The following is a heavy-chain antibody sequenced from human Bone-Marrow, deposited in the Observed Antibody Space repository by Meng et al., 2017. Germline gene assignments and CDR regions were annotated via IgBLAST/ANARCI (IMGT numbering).Heavy chain of an antibody. CDR1: GYRFSDSS. Sequence: ASVKVSCKASGYRFSDSSIHWVRQAPGQGLEWMGWISAYNGNTNYAQKLQGRVTMTTDTSTSTAYMELRSLRSDDTAVYYCARDRAYSSSWWCAFDIWGQGTMVTVSS. CDR3: ARDRAYSSSWWCAFDI. V-gene: IGHV1-18*04. CDR2: ISAYNGNT. D-gene: IGHD6-13*01. J-gene: IGHJ3*02.